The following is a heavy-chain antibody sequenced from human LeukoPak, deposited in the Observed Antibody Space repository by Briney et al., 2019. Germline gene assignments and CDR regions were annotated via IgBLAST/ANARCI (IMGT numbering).Heavy chain of an antibody. CDR1: GFXFRSYW. CDR3: ARDALQGGYDSPYPSFDY. CDR2: INSDGSST. V-gene: IGHV3-74*01. D-gene: IGHD5-12*01. Sequence: GGSLRLSCAASGFXFRSYWIHWVRQAPGKGLVWVSRINSDGSSTSYADTVKGRFTISRDNAKNSLYLQMNSLRAEDTAVYYCARDALQGGYDSPYPSFDYWGQGTLVTVSS. J-gene: IGHJ4*02.